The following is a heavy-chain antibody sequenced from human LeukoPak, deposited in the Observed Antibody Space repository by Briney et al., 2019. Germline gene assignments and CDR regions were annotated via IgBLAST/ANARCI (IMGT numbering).Heavy chain of an antibody. V-gene: IGHV3-48*03. D-gene: IGHD1-20*01. J-gene: IGHJ4*02. CDR2: ISSSGSTI. CDR3: ARGRYNWIY. Sequence: GGSLRLSCAASGFTFSSYEMNWVRQAPGKGLEWVSYISSSGSTIYYADSMKGRFTISRDNAKNSPYLQMNSLRAEDTAVYYCARGRYNWIYWGQGTLVTVSS. CDR1: GFTFSSYE.